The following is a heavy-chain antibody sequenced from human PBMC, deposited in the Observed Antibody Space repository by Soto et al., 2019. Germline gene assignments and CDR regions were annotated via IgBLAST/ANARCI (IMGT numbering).Heavy chain of an antibody. CDR1: GFTFSSYG. Sequence: PGGSLRLSCAASGFTFSSYGMHWVRQAPGKGLEWVAVISDDGSNKYYTDSVKGRFTISRDNSKNTLYLQMNSLRAEDTAVYYCAKSERYCSSTSCYEGYWGQGTLVTVSS. CDR3: AKSERYCSSTSCYEGY. CDR2: ISDDGSNK. D-gene: IGHD2-2*01. J-gene: IGHJ4*02. V-gene: IGHV3-30*18.